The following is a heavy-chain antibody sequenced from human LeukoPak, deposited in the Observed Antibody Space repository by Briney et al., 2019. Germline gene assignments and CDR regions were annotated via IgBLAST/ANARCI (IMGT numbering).Heavy chain of an antibody. CDR3: VVGGSPGY. Sequence: GGSLRLSCAASGFTFDDYAMHWDRQAPRKGLVWVSRISTDGYTTDYADFVQGRFTASRDNTKNTWSLEMNSLRAEDTAVYYCVVGGSPGYWGQGTLVTVSS. D-gene: IGHD2-15*01. CDR2: ISTDGYTT. CDR1: GFTFDDYA. V-gene: IGHV3-74*01. J-gene: IGHJ4*02.